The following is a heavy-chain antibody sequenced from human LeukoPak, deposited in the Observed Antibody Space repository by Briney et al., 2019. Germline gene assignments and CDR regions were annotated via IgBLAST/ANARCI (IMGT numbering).Heavy chain of an antibody. CDR2: ISSSSSYI. CDR3: ARDLKGKGYSGYDTVGY. Sequence: GGSLRLSCAASGFTFSSYSMNWVRQAPGKGLEWVSSISSSSSYIYYADSVKGRFTISRGNAKNSLYLQMNSLRAEDTAVYYCARDLKGKGYSGYDTVGYWGQGTLVTVSS. V-gene: IGHV3-21*01. D-gene: IGHD5-12*01. CDR1: GFTFSSYS. J-gene: IGHJ4*02.